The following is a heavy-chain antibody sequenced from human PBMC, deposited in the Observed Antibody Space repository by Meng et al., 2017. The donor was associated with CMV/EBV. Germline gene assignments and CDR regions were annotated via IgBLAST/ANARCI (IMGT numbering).Heavy chain of an antibody. CDR1: GYTFTGYY. CDR3: ARAYCSSTSCYTNYYGMDV. Sequence: ASVKVSCKASGYTFTGYYMHWVRQAPGQGLEWMGWISAYNGNTNYAQKLQGRVTMTTDTSTSTAYMELRSLRSDDTAVYYCARAYCSSTSCYTNYYGMDVWGQGTTVTVSS. V-gene: IGHV1-18*04. J-gene: IGHJ6*02. D-gene: IGHD2-2*02. CDR2: ISAYNGNT.